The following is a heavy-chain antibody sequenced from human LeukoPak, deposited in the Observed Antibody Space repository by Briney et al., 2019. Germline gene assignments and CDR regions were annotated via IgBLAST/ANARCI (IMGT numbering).Heavy chain of an antibody. Sequence: GGSLRLSCAASGFTFSSYEMNWVRQAPGKGLEWVSYISSSGSTIYYADSVKGRFTISRDNAKNSLYLQMNSLRAEDTAVYYCAREPNPYTYCSSTSCAYDAFDIWGQGTMVTVSS. J-gene: IGHJ3*02. D-gene: IGHD2-2*01. CDR3: AREPNPYTYCSSTSCAYDAFDI. V-gene: IGHV3-48*03. CDR1: GFTFSSYE. CDR2: ISSSGSTI.